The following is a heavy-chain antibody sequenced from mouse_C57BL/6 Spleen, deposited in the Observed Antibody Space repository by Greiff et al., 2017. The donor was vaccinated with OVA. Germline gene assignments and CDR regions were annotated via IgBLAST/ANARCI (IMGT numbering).Heavy chain of an antibody. D-gene: IGHD1-1*01. CDR3: AREATVVATDYAMDY. Sequence: VQLQQSGPELVKPGASVKISCKASGYTFTDYNMDWVKQSHGKSLEWIGDINPNNGGTIYNQKFKGKATLTVDKSSSTAYMELRSLTSEDTAVYYCAREATVVATDYAMDYWGQGTSVTVSS. CDR1: GYTFTDYN. V-gene: IGHV1-18*01. J-gene: IGHJ4*01. CDR2: INPNNGGT.